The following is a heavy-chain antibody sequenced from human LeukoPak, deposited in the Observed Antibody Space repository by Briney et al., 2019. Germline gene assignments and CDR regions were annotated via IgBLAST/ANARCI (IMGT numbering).Heavy chain of an antibody. CDR3: ARGPRPKDYYDSSGEGVNFDY. CDR2: ISSSGSTI. Sequence: PGGSLRLSCAASGFTFSSYEMNWVRQAPGKGLEWVSYISSSGSTIYYADSVKGRFTISRDNAKNSLYLQMNSLRAEDTAVYYCARGPRPKDYYDSSGEGVNFDYWGQGTLVTVSS. CDR1: GFTFSSYE. J-gene: IGHJ4*02. V-gene: IGHV3-48*03. D-gene: IGHD3-22*01.